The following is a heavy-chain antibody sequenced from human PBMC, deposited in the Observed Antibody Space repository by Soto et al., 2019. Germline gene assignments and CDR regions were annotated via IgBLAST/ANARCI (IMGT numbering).Heavy chain of an antibody. Sequence: GASVKVSCKASGFTFTSSAVQWVRQARGQRLEWIGWIVVGSGNTNYAQKFQERVTITRDMSTSTAYMELSSLRSEDTAVYYCAAVSDFWSGPRTNYGMDVWGQGTTVTVSS. D-gene: IGHD3-3*01. J-gene: IGHJ6*02. V-gene: IGHV1-58*01. CDR2: IVVGSGNT. CDR3: AAVSDFWSGPRTNYGMDV. CDR1: GFTFTSSA.